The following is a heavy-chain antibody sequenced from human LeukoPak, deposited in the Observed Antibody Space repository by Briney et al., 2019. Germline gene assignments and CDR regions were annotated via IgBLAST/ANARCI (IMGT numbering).Heavy chain of an antibody. CDR2: LSGTGGST. CDR1: GFTFSSYA. D-gene: IGHD6-19*01. CDR3: AKELSGIALAGTVDP. V-gene: IGHV3-23*01. Sequence: GGSLRLSCAASGFTFSSYAMSWVRQAPGKGLEWVSSLSGTGGSTYYADSVKGRFTISRDNSKNTLFLQMNSLRVEDTALYYCAKELSGIALAGTVDPWGQGTLVTVYS. J-gene: IGHJ5*02.